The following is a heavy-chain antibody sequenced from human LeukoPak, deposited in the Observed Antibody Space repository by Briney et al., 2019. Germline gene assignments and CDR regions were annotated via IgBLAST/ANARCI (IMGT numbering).Heavy chain of an antibody. CDR2: INGDGSST. J-gene: IGHJ4*02. CDR1: GFPFSSYW. CDR3: ARDGDSSGYYVNFDY. V-gene: IGHV3-74*01. Sequence: PGGSLRLSCAASGFPFSSYWMHWVRQVPGEGLVWVSRINGDGSSTSYADSVKGRFTISRDNAKNTLYLQMNGLRAEDTAVYYCARDGDSSGYYVNFDYWGQGTLVTVSS. D-gene: IGHD3-22*01.